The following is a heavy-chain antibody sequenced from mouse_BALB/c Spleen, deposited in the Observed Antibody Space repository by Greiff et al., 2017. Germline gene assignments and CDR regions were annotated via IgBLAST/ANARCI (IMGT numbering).Heavy chain of an antibody. CDR3: FYGSSYDWYFDV. Sequence: EVKLMESGPSLVKPSQTLSLTCSVTGDSITSGYWNWIRKFPGNKLEYMGYISYSGSTYYNPSLKSRISITRDTSKNQYYLQLNSVTTEDTATYYCFYGSSYDWYFDVWGAGTTVTVSS. CDR2: ISYSGST. CDR1: GDSITSGY. D-gene: IGHD1-1*01. V-gene: IGHV3-8*02. J-gene: IGHJ1*01.